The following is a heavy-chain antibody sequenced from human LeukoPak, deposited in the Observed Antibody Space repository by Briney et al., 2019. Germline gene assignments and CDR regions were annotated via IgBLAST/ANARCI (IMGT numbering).Heavy chain of an antibody. J-gene: IGHJ5*02. CDR2: ISSSGSTI. CDR3: AKDLGVVVPAERYNWFDP. V-gene: IGHV3-11*04. D-gene: IGHD2-2*01. Sequence: PGGSLRLSCAASGFTFSDYYMSWIRQAPGKGLEWVSYISSSGSTIYYADSVKGRFTISRDNAKNSLYLQMNSLRAEDTAVYYCAKDLGVVVPAERYNWFDPWGQGTLVTVSS. CDR1: GFTFSDYY.